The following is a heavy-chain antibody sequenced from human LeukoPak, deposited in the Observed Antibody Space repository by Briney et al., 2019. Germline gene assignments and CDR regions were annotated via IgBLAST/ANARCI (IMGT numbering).Heavy chain of an antibody. CDR2: IYTSGST. J-gene: IGHJ5*02. D-gene: IGHD6-6*01. V-gene: IGHV4-61*02. CDR3: ARDLFARSIKSPTGWFDP. CDR1: GGSISSGSYY. Sequence: KPSETLSLTCTVSGGSISSGSYYWSWIRQPAGKGLEWIGRIYTSGSTNYNPSLKSRVTISVDTSKNQFSLKLSSVTAADTAVYYCARDLFARSIKSPTGWFDPWGQGTLVTVSS.